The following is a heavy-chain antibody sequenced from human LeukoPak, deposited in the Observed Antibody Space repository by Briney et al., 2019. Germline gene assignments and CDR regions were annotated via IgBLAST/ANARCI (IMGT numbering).Heavy chain of an antibody. V-gene: IGHV3-23*01. CDR2: ISGSGGST. CDR3: ARERQNKDFWSGGDY. CDR1: GFTFSSYA. J-gene: IGHJ4*02. Sequence: GGSLRLSCAASGFTFSSYAMGWVRQAPGKGLEWVSGISGSGGSTYYADSVKGRFTISRDNSKNTLYLQMNSLRAEDTAVYYCARERQNKDFWSGGDYWGQGTLVTVSS. D-gene: IGHD3-3*01.